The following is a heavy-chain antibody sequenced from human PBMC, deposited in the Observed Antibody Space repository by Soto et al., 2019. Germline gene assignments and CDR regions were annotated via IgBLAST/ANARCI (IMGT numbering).Heavy chain of an antibody. V-gene: IGHV3-30*18. CDR2: ISYDGSNK. CDR3: AKDFFPSNYLYYYYGMDV. Sequence: LRLSCAASGFTFSSYGMHWVRQAPGKGLEWVAVISYDGSNKYYADSVKGRFTISRDNSKNTLYLQMNSLRAEDTAVYYCAKDFFPSNYLYYYYGMDVWGQGTTVTVSS. J-gene: IGHJ6*02. CDR1: GFTFSSYG. D-gene: IGHD4-4*01.